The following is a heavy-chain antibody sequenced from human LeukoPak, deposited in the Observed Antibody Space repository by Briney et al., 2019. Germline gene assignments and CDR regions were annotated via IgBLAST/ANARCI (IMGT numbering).Heavy chain of an antibody. CDR1: GYTFINYD. V-gene: IGHV1-8*02. J-gene: IGHJ2*01. D-gene: IGHD3-10*01. CDR2: MHPSSGDT. Sequence: VASVKVSCKASGYTFINYDINWIRQAAGQGPEWMGWMHPSSGDTGNAEKFHGRVTITRDTSTSTAYMELSSLRSDDTAVYYCTRRVRGVVIFSRAQGSFDLWGRGILVTVSS. CDR3: TRRVRGVVIFSRAQGSFDL.